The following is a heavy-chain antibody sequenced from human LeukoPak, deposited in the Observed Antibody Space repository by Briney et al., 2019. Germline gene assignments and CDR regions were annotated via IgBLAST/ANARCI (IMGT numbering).Heavy chain of an antibody. CDR2: IYYSGST. CDR3: ARRGYCSGGSCYSTGFFDY. Sequence: SETLSLTCTVSGGSISSYYWSWIRQPPGKGLEWIGYIYYSGSTNYNPSLKSRVTISVDTSKNQFSLKLSSVTAADTAVYYCARRGYCSGGSCYSTGFFDYWGQVTLVTVSS. D-gene: IGHD2-15*01. J-gene: IGHJ4*02. V-gene: IGHV4-59*08. CDR1: GGSISSYY.